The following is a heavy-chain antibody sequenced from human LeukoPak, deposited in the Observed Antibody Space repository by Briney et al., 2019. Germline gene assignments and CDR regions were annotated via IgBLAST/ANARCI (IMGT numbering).Heavy chain of an antibody. V-gene: IGHV3-23*01. D-gene: IGHD6-13*01. Sequence: PGGSLRLSCAASGFTFSSYGMSWVRQAPGKGLEWVSSIGGRGGSAYYADSVKGRFTISRDNSKNTLYLRMNSPRAEDTAVYYCARDLMGIAYRGAFYYWGQGTLVTVSS. J-gene: IGHJ4*02. CDR1: GFTFSSYG. CDR2: IGGRGGSA. CDR3: ARDLMGIAYRGAFYY.